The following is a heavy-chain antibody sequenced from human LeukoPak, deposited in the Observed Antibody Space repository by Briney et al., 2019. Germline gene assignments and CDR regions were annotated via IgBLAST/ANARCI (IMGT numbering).Heavy chain of an antibody. V-gene: IGHV1-3*01. J-gene: IGHJ4*02. CDR3: ARVSGYSGYDESYFDY. D-gene: IGHD5-12*01. CDR1: GYTFTSYA. CDR2: INAGNGNT. Sequence: ASVKDSCKASGYTFTSYAMHWVRQAPGQRLEWMGWINAGNGNTKYSQKFQGRVTITRDTSASTAYMELSSLRSEDTAVYYCARVSGYSGYDESYFDYWGQGTLVTVSS.